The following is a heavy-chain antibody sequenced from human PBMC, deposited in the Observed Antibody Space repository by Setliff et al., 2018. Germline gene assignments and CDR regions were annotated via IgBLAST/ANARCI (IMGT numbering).Heavy chain of an antibody. CDR2: INTDNGNT. V-gene: IGHV1-3*04. Sequence: ASVKVSCKASGYTFTKNAIHWLRQAPGQRPGWMGWINTDNGNTRYSQNFQDRVTITRDTSATTAFVELSSLRSDDTAVYFCARGSRPLWGAWGQGTLVTVSS. J-gene: IGHJ5*02. D-gene: IGHD5-18*01. CDR1: GYTFTKNA. CDR3: ARGSRPLWGA.